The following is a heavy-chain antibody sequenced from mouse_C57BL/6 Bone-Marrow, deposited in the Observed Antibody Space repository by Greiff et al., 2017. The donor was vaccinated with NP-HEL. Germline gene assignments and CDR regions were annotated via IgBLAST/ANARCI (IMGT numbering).Heavy chain of an antibody. J-gene: IGHJ4*01. CDR3: ARKETYYSKWYAMDY. D-gene: IGHD2-5*01. CDR2: ISDGGSYT. V-gene: IGHV5-4*01. CDR1: GFTFSSYA. Sequence: EVQLQESGGGLVKPGGSLKLSCAASGFTFSSYAMSWVRQTPEKRLEWVATISDGGSYTYYPDNVKGRFTISRDNAKNNLYLQMSHLKSEDTAMYYCARKETYYSKWYAMDYWGQGTSVTVSS.